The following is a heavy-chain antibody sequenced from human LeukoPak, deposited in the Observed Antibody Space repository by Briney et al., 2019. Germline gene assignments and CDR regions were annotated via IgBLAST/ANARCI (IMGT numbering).Heavy chain of an antibody. CDR3: AKELDSSGYFDY. Sequence: PGGSLRLSCAASGFTFSSYSMNWVRQAPGKGLEWVSSISSSSSYIYYADSVKGRFTISRDNAKNSLYLQMNSLRAEDTAVYYCAKELDSSGYFDYWGQGTLVTVSS. CDR1: GFTFSSYS. D-gene: IGHD3-22*01. J-gene: IGHJ4*02. CDR2: ISSSSSYI. V-gene: IGHV3-21*04.